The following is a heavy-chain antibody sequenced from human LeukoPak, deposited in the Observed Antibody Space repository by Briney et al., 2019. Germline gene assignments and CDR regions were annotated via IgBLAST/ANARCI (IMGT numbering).Heavy chain of an antibody. CDR2: INSDGSST. J-gene: IGHJ4*02. D-gene: IGHD5-24*01. CDR1: GFTFSSYW. Sequence: AGGSLRLSCAASGFTFSSYWMHWVRQAPGKGLVWVSRINSDGSSTSYADSVKGRFTISRDNAKNTLYLQMNSLRAEDTALYYCAKDPSGYNSPGGFDYWGQGTLVTVSS. CDR3: AKDPSGYNSPGGFDY. V-gene: IGHV3-74*01.